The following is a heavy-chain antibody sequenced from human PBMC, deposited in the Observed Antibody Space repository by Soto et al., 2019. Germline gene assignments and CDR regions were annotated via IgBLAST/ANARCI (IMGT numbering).Heavy chain of an antibody. Sequence: QVQLVQSGAEVKKPGSSVKVSCKASGGTFSSYTISWVRQAPGQGLEWMGRIIPILGIANYAQKFQGRVPITADKSTSTAYMELSSLRSEDTAVYYCARGAAGTIFDYWGQGTLVTVSS. D-gene: IGHD6-19*01. CDR1: GGTFSSYT. CDR2: IIPILGIA. V-gene: IGHV1-69*02. J-gene: IGHJ4*02. CDR3: ARGAAGTIFDY.